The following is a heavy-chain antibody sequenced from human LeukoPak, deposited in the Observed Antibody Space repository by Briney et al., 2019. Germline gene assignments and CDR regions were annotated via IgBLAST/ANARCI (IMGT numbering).Heavy chain of an antibody. V-gene: IGHV4-59*01. D-gene: IGHD2-15*01. CDR3: ARQLGYCSGGSCPDYNWFDP. CDR1: GGSITSYY. CDR2: IYYSGST. Sequence: SETLSLTCTVSGGSITSYYWSWIRQPPGKGLEWIGYIYYSGSTNYNPSLKSRVTTSVDTSKNQFSLKLSSGTAADTAVYYCARQLGYCSGGSCPDYNWFDPWGQGTLVTVSS. J-gene: IGHJ5*02.